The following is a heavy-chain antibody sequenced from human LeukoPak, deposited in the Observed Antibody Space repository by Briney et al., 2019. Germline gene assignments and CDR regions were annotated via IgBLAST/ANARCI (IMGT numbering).Heavy chain of an antibody. CDR1: GGSFSGYY. V-gene: IGHV4-34*01. J-gene: IGHJ4*02. CDR3: ARGEWLRSWFGY. Sequence: PSETLSLTCAGYGGSFSGYYWSWIRQPPGKGLEWIGEINHSGSTNYNPSLKSRVTISVDTSKNQFSLKLSSVTAADTAVYYCARGEWLRSWFGYWGQGTLVTVSS. CDR2: INHSGST. D-gene: IGHD5-12*01.